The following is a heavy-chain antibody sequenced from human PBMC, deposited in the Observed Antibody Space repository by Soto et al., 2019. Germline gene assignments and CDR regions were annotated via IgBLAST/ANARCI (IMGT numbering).Heavy chain of an antibody. J-gene: IGHJ6*04. D-gene: IGHD5-12*01. CDR2: ISGSGGST. Sequence: PGGSLRLSCAASGFTFSSYAMSWVRQAPGKGLEWVSAISGSGGSTYYADSVKGRFTISRDNSKNTLYLQMNSLRAEDTAVYYCAKDLSRGYSGYDSRYYYYGMDVWGKGTTVTVPQ. CDR1: GFTFSSYA. CDR3: AKDLSRGYSGYDSRYYYYGMDV. V-gene: IGHV3-23*01.